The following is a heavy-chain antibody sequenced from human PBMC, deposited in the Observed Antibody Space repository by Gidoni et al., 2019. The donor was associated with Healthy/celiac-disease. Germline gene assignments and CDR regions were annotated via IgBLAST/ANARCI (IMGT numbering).Heavy chain of an antibody. J-gene: IGHJ3*02. CDR3: ARELLWFGEGASGAFDI. CDR2: IYYSGST. CDR1: GGSISSYY. D-gene: IGHD3-10*01. Sequence: QVQLQESGPGLVKPSETLSLTCTVSGGSISSYYWSWIRQPPGKGLEWIGYIYYSGSTNYNPSLKSRVTISVDTSKNQFSLKLSSVTAADTAVYYCARELLWFGEGASGAFDIWGQGTMVTVSS. V-gene: IGHV4-59*01.